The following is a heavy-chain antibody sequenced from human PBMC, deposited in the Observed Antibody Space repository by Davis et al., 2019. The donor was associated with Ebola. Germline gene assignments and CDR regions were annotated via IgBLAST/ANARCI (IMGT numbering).Heavy chain of an antibody. Sequence: PGGSLRLSCAASGFTFNNYGMHWVRQAPGKGLEWVALIWYDGGNTYYGDSVKGRFTISRDNSKNTLYLQMNSLTAEDTAVYYCARANGHRSAWNDYWGQGTLVTVSS. D-gene: IGHD1-1*01. V-gene: IGHV3-33*01. J-gene: IGHJ4*02. CDR3: ARANGHRSAWNDY. CDR2: IWYDGGNT. CDR1: GFTFNNYG.